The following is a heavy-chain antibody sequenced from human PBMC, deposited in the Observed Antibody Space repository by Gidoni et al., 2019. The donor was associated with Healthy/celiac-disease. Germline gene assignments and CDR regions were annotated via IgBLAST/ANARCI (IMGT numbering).Heavy chain of an antibody. CDR3: TTDQVRLGELSLFDY. V-gene: IGHV3-15*01. CDR1: GFPFSNAC. D-gene: IGHD3-16*02. CDR2: IKSKTDGGTT. J-gene: IGHJ4*02. Sequence: VQLVESGGGLVKPGGSLRPSCAVSGFPFSNACMCWVRQAPGKGLEWVGRIKSKTDGGTTEYAAPVKGRFTIERDDSKNTLYLQMNSLKTEDTAVYYCTTDQVRLGELSLFDYWGQGTLVTVSS.